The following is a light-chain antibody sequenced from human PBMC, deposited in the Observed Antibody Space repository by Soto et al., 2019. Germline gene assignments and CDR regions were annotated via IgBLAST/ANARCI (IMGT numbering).Light chain of an antibody. CDR3: QVWDSSRVV. CDR2: YDS. V-gene: IGLV3-21*04. CDR1: NIGSKS. J-gene: IGLJ2*01. Sequence: SYELTQPPSVSVAPGKTARITCGGNNIGSKSVHWYQQKPGQAPVLVIYYDSDRPSGIPERFSGSNSGNTATLTIGRVEAGDEADYYCQVWDSSRVVFGGGTKLTVL.